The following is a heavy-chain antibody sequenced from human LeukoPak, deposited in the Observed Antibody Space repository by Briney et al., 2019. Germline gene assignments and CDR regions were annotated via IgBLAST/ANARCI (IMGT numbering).Heavy chain of an antibody. CDR1: GGSISTNTYY. CDR2: IHYSGST. D-gene: IGHD1-26*01. Sequence: PSETLSLTCTVSGGSISTNTYYWGWMRRPPGKGLEWIGTIHYSGSTYYTPSLKSRVTISIDTSKNQLSLKVNSMTATDTAVYYCASHSGRYRDAFEIWGQGTMVTVSS. J-gene: IGHJ3*02. V-gene: IGHV4-39*01. CDR3: ASHSGRYRDAFEI.